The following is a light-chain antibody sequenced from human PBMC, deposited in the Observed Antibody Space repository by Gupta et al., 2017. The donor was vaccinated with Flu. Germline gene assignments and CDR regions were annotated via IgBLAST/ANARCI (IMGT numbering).Light chain of an antibody. Sequence: QSVLTQPPSASGTPGQRVTISCSGSSSNIGSNYVYWYQQLPGTAPKLLIYRNNQRPSGVPDRFSGSKSGTSASLAISGLRSEDEADYYWAAWDDSLSVLDVFGTGTKVTVL. J-gene: IGLJ1*01. CDR1: SSNIGSNY. V-gene: IGLV1-47*01. CDR3: AAWDDSLSVLDV. CDR2: RNN.